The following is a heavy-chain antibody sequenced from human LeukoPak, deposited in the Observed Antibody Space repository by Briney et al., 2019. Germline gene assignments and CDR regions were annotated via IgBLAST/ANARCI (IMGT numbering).Heavy chain of an antibody. D-gene: IGHD3-10*01. CDR1: GFNFDDYD. Sequence: GGSLRLSCAASGFNFDDYDMSWVRPAPGKGLEWVSGINWNGGSTGYADSVKGRFTISRDNAKNSLYLQMNSLRAEDTALYYCATGYGSGSYYNELDFWGQGTLVTVSS. J-gene: IGHJ4*02. CDR2: INWNGGST. V-gene: IGHV3-20*04. CDR3: ATGYGSGSYYNELDF.